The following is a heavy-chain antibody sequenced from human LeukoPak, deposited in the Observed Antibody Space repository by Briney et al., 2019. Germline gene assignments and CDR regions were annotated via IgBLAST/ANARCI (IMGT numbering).Heavy chain of an antibody. Sequence: QAGGSLRLSCAASGFTFSSYAMSWVRQAPGKGLEWVSAISGSGGSTYYADSVKGRFTISRDNSKNTLYLQMNSLRAEDTAVYYCAKDLGLGIPPWELLPLYYFDYWGQGTLVTVSS. CDR3: AKDLGLGIPPWELLPLYYFDY. J-gene: IGHJ4*02. CDR1: GFTFSSYA. D-gene: IGHD1-26*01. V-gene: IGHV3-23*01. CDR2: ISGSGGST.